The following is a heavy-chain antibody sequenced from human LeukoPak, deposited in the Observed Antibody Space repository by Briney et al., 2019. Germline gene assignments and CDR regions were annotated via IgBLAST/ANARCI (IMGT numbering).Heavy chain of an antibody. D-gene: IGHD4-17*01. J-gene: IGHJ6*03. CDR3: ARGGAYGDYLYYYYYYMDV. CDR2: IIPIFGTA. V-gene: IGHV1-69*06. Sequence: SVKVSCKASGYTFTSYYMHWVRQAPGQGLEWMGGIIPIFGTANYAQKFQGRVTITADKSTSTAYMELSSLRSEDTAVYYCARGGAYGDYLYYYYYYMDVWGKGTTVTVSS. CDR1: GYTFTSYY.